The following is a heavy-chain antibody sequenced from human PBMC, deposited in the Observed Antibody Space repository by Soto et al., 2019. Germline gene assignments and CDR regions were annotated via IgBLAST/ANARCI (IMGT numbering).Heavy chain of an antibody. D-gene: IGHD3-10*01. CDR1: GFTFSDDY. J-gene: IGHJ6*02. V-gene: IGHV3-11*06. CDR3: ARDAVSGLGGMDV. Sequence: LRLSCAASGFTFSDDYMSWIRQAPGKGLEWVSYIRSSSSHTKYADSVKGRFTISRDNAKNSLYLQMNSLRAEDTAVYYCARDAVSGLGGMDVWGQGTTVTVSS. CDR2: IRSSSSHT.